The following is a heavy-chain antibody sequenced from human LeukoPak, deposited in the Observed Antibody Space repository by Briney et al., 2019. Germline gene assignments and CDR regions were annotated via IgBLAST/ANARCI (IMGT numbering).Heavy chain of an antibody. CDR2: TYYRSKWYN. V-gene: IGHV6-1*01. J-gene: IGHJ4*02. CDR1: GDSVSSNGAA. Sequence: QTFSLTCAISGDSVSSNGAAWNWIRQSPSRGLEWLGRTYYRSKWYNDYAVSVKSRITINPDTSKNQFSLQLNSVTPEDTAVYFCERVPYSSGWSNFDYWGQGTLVTVSS. CDR3: ERVPYSSGWSNFDY. D-gene: IGHD6-19*01.